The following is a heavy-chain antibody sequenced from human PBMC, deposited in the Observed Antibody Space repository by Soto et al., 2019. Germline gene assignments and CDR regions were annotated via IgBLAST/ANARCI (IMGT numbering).Heavy chain of an antibody. V-gene: IGHV1-3*01. J-gene: IGHJ4*02. D-gene: IGHD2-8*02. Sequence: QVQLVQSGAEVKKPGASVKVSCKASGYTFTSYAMHWVRQAPGQRLEWMGWINAGNGNTKYSQKFQGRVTITRDTPASTAYMALSSLRSEDAAVYYCARGPGGPDGPGDYWGQGTLVTVSS. CDR1: GYTFTSYA. CDR3: ARGPGGPDGPGDY. CDR2: INAGNGNT.